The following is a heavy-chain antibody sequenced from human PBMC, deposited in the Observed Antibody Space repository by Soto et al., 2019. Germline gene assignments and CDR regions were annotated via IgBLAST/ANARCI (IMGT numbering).Heavy chain of an antibody. J-gene: IGHJ4*02. CDR1: GFPFSSYG. D-gene: IGHD4-4*01. CDR3: ARTTGRHLDF. V-gene: IGHV3-33*01. CDR2: IWYDGSNK. Sequence: PGGSLRLSCAASGFPFSSYGMHWVRQAPGKGLDWVAVIWYDGSNKDYADSVRGRFTISRDNSKNTLFLQMNNLRVDDTAVYYCARTTGRHLDFWGQGILVTVSS.